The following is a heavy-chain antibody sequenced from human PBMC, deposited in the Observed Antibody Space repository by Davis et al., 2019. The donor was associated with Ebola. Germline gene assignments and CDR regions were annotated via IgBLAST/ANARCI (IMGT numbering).Heavy chain of an antibody. J-gene: IGHJ6*02. CDR2: IYYSGTT. CDR3: ARGVGATLCYYCAMDV. Sequence: SETLSLTCAVYGGSFSGYYWSWIRQPPGKGLEWIGYIYYSGTTNYNPSLRSRVTISVDTSKNQFSLKLSSVTAADTAVYYCARGVGATLCYYCAMDVWGQGTTVTVSS. V-gene: IGHV4-59*01. D-gene: IGHD1-26*01. CDR1: GGSFSGYY.